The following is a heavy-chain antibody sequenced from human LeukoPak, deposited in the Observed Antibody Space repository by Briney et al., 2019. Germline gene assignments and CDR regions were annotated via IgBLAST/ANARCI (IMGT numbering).Heavy chain of an antibody. CDR2: INAGNGNT. CDR1: GYTFTSYA. CDR3: ARRRSGDYDAFDI. J-gene: IGHJ3*02. D-gene: IGHD4-17*01. Sequence: GASVKVSCKASGYTFTSYAMHWVRQAPGQRLEWMGWINAGNGNTKYSQKFQGRVTITRDTSASTAYMELSSLRSKDTAVYYCARRRSGDYDAFDIWGQGTMVTVSS. V-gene: IGHV1-3*01.